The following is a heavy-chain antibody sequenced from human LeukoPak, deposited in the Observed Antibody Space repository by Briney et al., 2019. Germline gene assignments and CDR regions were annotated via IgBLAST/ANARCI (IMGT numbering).Heavy chain of an antibody. Sequence: PGGSLRLSCAASGFTFTMFAMSWVRQAPGKGLEWVSTISGSGGTTYYADSVKGRFTISRDNSKNTLYLQMNALRAEDTAVYYCAKGRSTSISMIVVLRPDAFDIWGQGTMVIVSS. V-gene: IGHV3-23*01. CDR2: ISGSGGTT. CDR3: AKGRSTSISMIVVLRPDAFDI. CDR1: GFTFTMFA. D-gene: IGHD3-22*01. J-gene: IGHJ3*02.